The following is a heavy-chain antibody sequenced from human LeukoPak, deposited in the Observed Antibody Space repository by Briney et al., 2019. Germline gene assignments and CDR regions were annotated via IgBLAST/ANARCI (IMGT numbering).Heavy chain of an antibody. CDR3: ARDGSGHWFDP. CDR2: TNAYNGDT. CDR1: GYTFNTYG. D-gene: IGHD6-25*01. J-gene: IGHJ5*02. Sequence: ASVKVSCKASGYTFNTYGISWVRQAPGQGLEWMGWTNAYNGDTNHAQKFQGRVTMTTDTSTTTAYMELGSLRSDDTAVYYCARDGSGHWFDPWGQGTLVTASS. V-gene: IGHV1-18*04.